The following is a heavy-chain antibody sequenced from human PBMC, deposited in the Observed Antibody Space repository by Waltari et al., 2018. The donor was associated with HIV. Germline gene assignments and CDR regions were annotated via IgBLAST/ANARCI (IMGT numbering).Heavy chain of an antibody. CDR2: IYYNGNS. Sequence: QVQLQESGPGLVKSSVTLSLTCTVSGGSISSHSWSWVRQSPGKGLEWIAYIYYNGNSVYNPSLKGRVTISIDKSKQQFSLRLSSVTAADTAVYYCARELEASVGYGMDVWGQGTTVTVSS. J-gene: IGHJ6*02. CDR3: ARELEASVGYGMDV. CDR1: GGSISSHS. V-gene: IGHV4-59*11. D-gene: IGHD3-10*01.